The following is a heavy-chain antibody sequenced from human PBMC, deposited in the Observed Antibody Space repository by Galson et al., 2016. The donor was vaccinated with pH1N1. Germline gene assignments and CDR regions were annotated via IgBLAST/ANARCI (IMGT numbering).Heavy chain of an antibody. CDR3: ARDREYSGHEGVH. D-gene: IGHD5-12*01. CDR1: GFTFSSYG. J-gene: IGHJ4*02. V-gene: IGHV3-30*03. Sequence: SLRLSCAASGFTFSSYGMNWVRQAPGKGLEWVAVISYDGSKKYYADSVKGRFTISRDNSKNTLYLQMNSLRAEDTAVYYCARDREYSGHEGVHWAQGTLGIVSS. CDR2: ISYDGSKK.